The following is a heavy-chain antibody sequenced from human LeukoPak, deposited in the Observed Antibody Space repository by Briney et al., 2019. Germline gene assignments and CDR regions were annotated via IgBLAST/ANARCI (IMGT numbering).Heavy chain of an antibody. CDR3: AKYFYYYTYCDMDV. CDR2: ISGSRGST. CDR1: GLTFSSHA. V-gene: IGHV3-23*01. J-gene: IGHJ6*02. D-gene: IGHD1-26*01. Sequence: GGSLRLSCAASGLTFSSHAMSWVRQAPGKGLEWVSTISGSRGSTYYADSVKGRFTISRDNSKNTVYLQMNSLRAEDTAVYYFAKYFYYYTYCDMDVWGQGTTVTVSS.